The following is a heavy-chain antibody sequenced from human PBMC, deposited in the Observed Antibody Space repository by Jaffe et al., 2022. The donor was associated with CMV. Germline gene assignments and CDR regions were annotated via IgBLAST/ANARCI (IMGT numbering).Heavy chain of an antibody. CDR2: INHSGST. CDR3: AREYCSGGSCYSFDY. V-gene: IGHV4-34*01. CDR1: GGSFSGYY. J-gene: IGHJ4*02. Sequence: QVQLQQWGAGLLKPSETLSLTCAVYGGSFSGYYWSWIRQPPGKGLEWIGEINHSGSTNYNPSLKSRVTISVDTSKNQFSLKLSSVTAADTAVYYCAREYCSGGSCYSFDYWGQGTLVTVSS. D-gene: IGHD2-15*01.